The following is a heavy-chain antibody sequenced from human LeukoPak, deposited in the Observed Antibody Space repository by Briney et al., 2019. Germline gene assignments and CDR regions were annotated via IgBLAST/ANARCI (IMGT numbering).Heavy chain of an antibody. J-gene: IGHJ6*03. CDR1: GGSISSYD. Sequence: PSETLSLTCTVSGGSISSYDWSWIRQPAGKGLEWIGRIYTRGSTNYNPSLKSRVSMSVDTSKKQFSLKLGSVTAADTAVYYCARDREELWFGELSGWDYYYMDVWGKGTTVTISS. CDR3: ARDREELWFGELSGWDYYYMDV. V-gene: IGHV4-4*07. D-gene: IGHD3-10*01. CDR2: IYTRGST.